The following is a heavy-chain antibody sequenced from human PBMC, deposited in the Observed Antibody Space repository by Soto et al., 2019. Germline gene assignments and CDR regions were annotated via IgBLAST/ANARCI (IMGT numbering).Heavy chain of an antibody. CDR1: GFSFGNYA. V-gene: IGHV3-23*01. D-gene: IGHD6-19*01. J-gene: IGHJ4*02. CDR2: ISGSGVST. Sequence: EVQFLESGGGLVQPGGSLRLSCAASGFSFGNYAMAWVRQAPGKGLEWVSTISGSGVSTYYADSVKGRFTISRDNSKNTLFLQMNTLRVEDTALYFCAIQPSSDWSFVDYWGQGTLVTVSS. CDR3: AIQPSSDWSFVDY.